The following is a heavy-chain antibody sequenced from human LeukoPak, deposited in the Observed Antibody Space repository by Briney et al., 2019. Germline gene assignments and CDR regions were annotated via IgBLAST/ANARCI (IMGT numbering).Heavy chain of an antibody. D-gene: IGHD3-22*01. J-gene: IGHJ4*02. CDR1: GFTFSTYA. Sequence: TGGSLRLSCAASGFTFSTYAMSWVRQAPGKGLEWVSAISGDGDNTYYADSVKGRFTISRDNSKNTLYLQMNSLRAEDTAVYYCAKRDSSGSHEGGYWGQGTLVTVSS. CDR3: AKRDSSGSHEGGY. V-gene: IGHV3-23*01. CDR2: ISGDGDNT.